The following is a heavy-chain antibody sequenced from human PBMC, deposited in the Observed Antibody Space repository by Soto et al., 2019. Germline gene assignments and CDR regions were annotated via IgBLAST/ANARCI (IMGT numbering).Heavy chain of an antibody. CDR3: AKRYDFWSGYSINWYFDL. CDR1: GFTFSSYA. Sequence: GGSLRLSCAASGFTFSSYAMSWVRQAPGKGLEWVSAISGSGGSTYYADSVKGRFTISRDNSKNTLYLQMNSLRAEDTAVYYCAKRYDFWSGYSINWYFDLWGRGTLVTISS. D-gene: IGHD3-3*01. V-gene: IGHV3-23*01. J-gene: IGHJ2*01. CDR2: ISGSGGST.